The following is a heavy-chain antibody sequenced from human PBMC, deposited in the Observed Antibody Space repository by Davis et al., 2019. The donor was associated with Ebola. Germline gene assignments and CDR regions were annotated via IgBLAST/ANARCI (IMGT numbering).Heavy chain of an antibody. D-gene: IGHD5-18*01. J-gene: IGHJ4*02. CDR3: AKYGYSYGFRDCLDY. Sequence: GGSLRLSCAGSGFGLSSYAMSWVRQAPGKGLEWVSTFSGSDGSTYYADSVKGRFTISGDNSKNMLYLEMNSLRAEDTAVYYCAKYGYSYGFRDCLDYWGQGTLVTVSS. V-gene: IGHV3-23*01. CDR1: GFGLSSYA. CDR2: FSGSDGST.